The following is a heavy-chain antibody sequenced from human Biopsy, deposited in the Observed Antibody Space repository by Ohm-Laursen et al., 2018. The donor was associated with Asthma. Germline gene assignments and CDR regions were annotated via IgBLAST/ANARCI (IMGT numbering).Heavy chain of an antibody. CDR1: GFTFSDYY. D-gene: IGHD3-10*01. CDR2: ISWNSGTI. J-gene: IGHJ6*02. V-gene: IGHV3-9*01. Sequence: SLRLSCAVSGFTFSDYYMSWIRQAPGKGLEWVSGISWNSGTIGYADSVKGRFTISRDNAKNSLYLQMNSLGPEDTAVYYCARDMGAGPNQPPSGSGSSHLYGMDVWGQGTTVTVSS. CDR3: ARDMGAGPNQPPSGSGSSHLYGMDV.